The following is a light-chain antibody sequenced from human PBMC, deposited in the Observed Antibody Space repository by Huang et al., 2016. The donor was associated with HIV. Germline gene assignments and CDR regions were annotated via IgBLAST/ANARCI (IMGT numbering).Light chain of an antibody. CDR2: GAS. V-gene: IGKV3-15*01. CDR3: QQNNNWPRT. Sequence: EIVMTPSPATLSVSPGERATLPCRASQSVSSNLAWYQQKPGQAPRLLIDGASTRATGSPASVSGSGSGTEFTLTISSLQSEEFAVYYCQQNNNWPRTFGQGTKVEIK. CDR1: QSVSSN. J-gene: IGKJ1*01.